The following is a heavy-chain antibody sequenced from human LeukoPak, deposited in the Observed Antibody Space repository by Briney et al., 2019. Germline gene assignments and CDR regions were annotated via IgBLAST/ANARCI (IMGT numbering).Heavy chain of an antibody. Sequence: PSETLSLTCTVSGGAIGSYHWNWIRQPPGKGLEWIGIAFYSGGTNYNPSLKSRVAISGDTSKNQFALKLSFVTAADTAVYYCAASFGGYVLDYWGQGALVIVSS. D-gene: IGHD5-12*01. CDR1: GGAIGSYH. J-gene: IGHJ4*02. CDR3: AASFGGYVLDY. V-gene: IGHV4-59*01. CDR2: AFYSGGT.